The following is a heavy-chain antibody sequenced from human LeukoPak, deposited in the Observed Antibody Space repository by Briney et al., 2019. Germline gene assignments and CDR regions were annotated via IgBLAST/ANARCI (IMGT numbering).Heavy chain of an antibody. CDR1: GFTSSNYG. D-gene: IGHD5-24*01. J-gene: IGHJ4*02. Sequence: GKSLRLSCAASGFTSSNYGMHWVRQAPGKGLEWVALIPFDGSNEHYADSVKGRFTISRDNSKNTLYLQMNSLRAEDTAVYYCARKDPRGWLHDYWGQGTLVTVSS. CDR3: ARKDPRGWLHDY. V-gene: IGHV3-30*03. CDR2: IPFDGSNE.